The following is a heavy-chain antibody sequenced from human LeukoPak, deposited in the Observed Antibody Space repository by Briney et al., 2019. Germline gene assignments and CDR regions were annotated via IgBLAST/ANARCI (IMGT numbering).Heavy chain of an antibody. CDR3: ARDRREYSSSSRLDY. CDR1: GFTFSSYA. D-gene: IGHD6-6*01. CDR2: ISYDGSNK. Sequence: PGGSLRLSCAASGFTFSSYAMHWVRQAPGKGLEWVAVISYDGSNKYYADSVKGRFTISRDNSKNTLYLQMNSLRAEDTAVYYCARDRREYSSSSRLDYWGQGTLVTVSS. V-gene: IGHV3-30-3*01. J-gene: IGHJ4*02.